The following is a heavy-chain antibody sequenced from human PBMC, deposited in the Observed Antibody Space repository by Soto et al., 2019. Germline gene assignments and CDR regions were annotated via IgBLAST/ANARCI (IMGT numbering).Heavy chain of an antibody. D-gene: IGHD1-1*01. J-gene: IGHJ6*02. CDR3: ASNTTGFLSTLGYYYGMDV. Sequence: PGGSLRLSCAASGFTFSSYWMHWVRQAPGKGLVWVSRINSDGSSTSYADSVKGRFTISRDNAKNTLYLQMNSLRAEDTAVYYCASNTTGFLSTLGYYYGMDVWGQGITVTVS. V-gene: IGHV3-74*01. CDR1: GFTFSSYW. CDR2: INSDGSST.